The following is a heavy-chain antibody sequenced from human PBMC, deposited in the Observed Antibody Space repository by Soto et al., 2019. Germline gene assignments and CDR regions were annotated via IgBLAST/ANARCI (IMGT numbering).Heavy chain of an antibody. D-gene: IGHD6-19*01. V-gene: IGHV1-46*01. CDR3: ARDWRYSSGLDY. Sequence: ASVKVSCKASGGTFSSYAISWVRQAPGQRLEWLGIISPGGDATAYAKNFRGRVTITRDTSTSTVHLQLSGLRFDDTAVYYCARDWRYSSGLDYWGRGTLVTVSS. CDR1: GGTFSSYA. CDR2: ISPGGDAT. J-gene: IGHJ4*02.